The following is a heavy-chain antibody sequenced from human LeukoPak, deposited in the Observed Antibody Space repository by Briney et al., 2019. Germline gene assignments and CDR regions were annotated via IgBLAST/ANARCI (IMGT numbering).Heavy chain of an antibody. Sequence: GESLMISCKGSGYRFTIYWIGWVRQMPGKGLEWMGIIYPSDSDTRYSPSFQGQVTISADKSISTAYLQWSSLKASDTAMYYCATVLNCNDTGGFFDYWGQGTLVTVSS. D-gene: IGHD3/OR15-3a*01. CDR1: GYRFTIYW. CDR2: IYPSDSDT. J-gene: IGHJ4*02. V-gene: IGHV5-51*01. CDR3: ATVLNCNDTGGFFDY.